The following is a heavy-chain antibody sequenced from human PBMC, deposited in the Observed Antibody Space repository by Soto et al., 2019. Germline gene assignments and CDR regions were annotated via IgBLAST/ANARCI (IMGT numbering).Heavy chain of an antibody. V-gene: IGHV4-30-2*01. CDR1: GGSISSGDYC. D-gene: IGHD2-15*01. CDR2: IYNSGGT. J-gene: IGHJ5*02. CDR3: ARVVVAAKGGGFDP. Sequence: QLQLQESGSGLVKPSQTLSLTCAVSGGSISSGDYCWSWIRQPAGKGLEWIGYIYNSGGTYYNPSLKSRVTISVDRSKNQFSLKLSSLTAADTAVYYCARVVVAAKGGGFDPWGQGTLVTVSS.